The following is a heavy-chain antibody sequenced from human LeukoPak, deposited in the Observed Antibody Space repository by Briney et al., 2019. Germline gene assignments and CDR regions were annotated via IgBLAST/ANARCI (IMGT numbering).Heavy chain of an antibody. D-gene: IGHD1-26*01. J-gene: IGHJ4*02. Sequence: ASVKVSCKVSGYTFTDYYMHWVQQAPGKGLEWMGLVDPEDGETIYAEKFQGRVTMTEDTSTDTAYMELSSLRSEDTAVYYCATSVGATTIDYWGQGTLVTVSS. CDR1: GYTFTDYY. CDR3: ATSVGATTIDY. CDR2: VDPEDGET. V-gene: IGHV1-69-2*01.